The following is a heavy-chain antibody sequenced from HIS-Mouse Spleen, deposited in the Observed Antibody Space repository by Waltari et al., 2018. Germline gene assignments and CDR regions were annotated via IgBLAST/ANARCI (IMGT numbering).Heavy chain of an antibody. Sequence: QVQLVESGGGVVQPGRSLIRSCAAAWFTFSSYGMHWVRQALGKGLEWVAVISYDGSNKYYADSVKGRFTISRDNSKNTLYLQMNSLRAEDTAVYYCAKDRGSQFDYWGQGTLVTVSS. J-gene: IGHJ4*02. CDR1: WFTFSSYG. V-gene: IGHV3-30*18. D-gene: IGHD1-26*01. CDR2: ISYDGSNK. CDR3: AKDRGSQFDY.